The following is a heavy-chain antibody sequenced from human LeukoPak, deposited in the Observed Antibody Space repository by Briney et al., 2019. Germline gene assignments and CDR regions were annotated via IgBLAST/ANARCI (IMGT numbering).Heavy chain of an antibody. CDR1: GFTFSSYW. J-gene: IGHJ4*02. CDR3: ARDDGSSMAVSGVLTN. D-gene: IGHD6-13*01. Sequence: GGSLRLSCAASGFTFSSYWMSWVRQAPEKGLEWVANIKQDGSEKYYVDSVKGRFTISRDNAKNSLYLQMNSLRAEDTAVYYCARDDGSSMAVSGVLTNWGQGTLVTVSS. CDR2: IKQDGSEK. V-gene: IGHV3-7*01.